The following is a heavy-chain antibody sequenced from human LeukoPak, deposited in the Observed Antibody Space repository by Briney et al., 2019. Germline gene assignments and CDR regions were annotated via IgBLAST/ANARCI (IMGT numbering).Heavy chain of an antibody. Sequence: SETLSLTCAVYGGSLSGYFWSWIRQPPGKGLGWIGEINHSGSTSHNPSLKSRVTISVDTSKNQFSLNLNSVTAADTAVYYCARHLLGSEAAAHDYWGQGTLVTVSS. J-gene: IGHJ4*02. V-gene: IGHV4-34*01. CDR2: INHSGST. CDR3: ARHLLGSEAAAHDY. CDR1: GGSLSGYF. D-gene: IGHD6-13*01.